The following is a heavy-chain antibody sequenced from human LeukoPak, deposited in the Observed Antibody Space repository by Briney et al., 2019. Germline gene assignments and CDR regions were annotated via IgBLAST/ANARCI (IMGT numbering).Heavy chain of an antibody. J-gene: IGHJ4*02. D-gene: IGHD4-23*01. CDR1: GFTFSSYW. CDR2: IKQDGTEK. V-gene: IGHV3-7*04. CDR3: ARYDYGGNYDY. Sequence: PGGSLRLSCAACGFTFSSYWMSWVRQAPGKGLEWVANIKQDGTEKYYVDSVKGRFTISRDNAKNSLDLQMNSLRAEDTAVYYCARYDYGGNYDYWGQGTLVTVSS.